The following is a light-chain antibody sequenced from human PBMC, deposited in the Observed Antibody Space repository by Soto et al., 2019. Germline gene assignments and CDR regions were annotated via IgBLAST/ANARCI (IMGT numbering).Light chain of an antibody. Sequence: QSALTQPASVSGSPGQSITISCTGTSSDVGGYNYVSWYQQHPGKAPKLMIYDVSNRPSGVSNRFSGSKSGNTASLTISGLQAEDEADYYCSSYTSSSTLVVFGGWPKLTVL. CDR3: SSYTSSSTLVV. CDR2: DVS. J-gene: IGLJ2*01. V-gene: IGLV2-14*01. CDR1: SSDVGGYNY.